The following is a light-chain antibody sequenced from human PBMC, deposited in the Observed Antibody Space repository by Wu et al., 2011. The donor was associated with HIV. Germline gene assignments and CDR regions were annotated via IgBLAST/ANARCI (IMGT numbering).Light chain of an antibody. Sequence: EIVLTQFPVTLSLSPGERATLSCRASQSVSSYLAWYQQKPGQAPRLLIYDASNRATGIPARFSGSGSGTDFTLTISRLEPEDFAVYYCQQYGSSPLTFGGGTKVEIK. J-gene: IGKJ4*01. CDR3: QQYGSSPLT. CDR1: QSVSSY. CDR2: DAS. V-gene: IGKV3-11*01.